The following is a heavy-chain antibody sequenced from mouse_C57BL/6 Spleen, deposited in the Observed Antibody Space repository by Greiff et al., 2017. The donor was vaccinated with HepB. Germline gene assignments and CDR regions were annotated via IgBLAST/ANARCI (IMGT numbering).Heavy chain of an antibody. Sequence: EVKLVESGEGLVKPGGSLKLSCAASGFTFSSYAMSWVRQTPEKRLEWVAYISSGGDYIYYADTVKGRFTISRDNARNTLYLQMSSLKSEDTAMYYCTRDTPYYYGSSPFAYWGQGTLVTVSA. V-gene: IGHV5-9-1*02. J-gene: IGHJ3*01. CDR2: ISSGGDYI. CDR1: GFTFSSYA. CDR3: TRDTPYYYGSSPFAY. D-gene: IGHD1-1*01.